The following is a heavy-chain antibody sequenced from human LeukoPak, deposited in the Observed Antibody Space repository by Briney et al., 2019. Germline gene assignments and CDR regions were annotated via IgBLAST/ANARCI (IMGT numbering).Heavy chain of an antibody. CDR2: ISSSSSTI. CDR1: GFTFSSYS. Sequence: PGGSLRLSCAASGFTFSSYSMNWVRQAPGKGLEWVSYISSSSSTIYYADSVKGRFTISRDNAKNSLYLQVNSLRAEDTAVYYCARSKRGDYDFWSGYYPFDYWGQGTLVTVSS. V-gene: IGHV3-48*01. CDR3: ARSKRGDYDFWSGYYPFDY. J-gene: IGHJ4*02. D-gene: IGHD3-3*01.